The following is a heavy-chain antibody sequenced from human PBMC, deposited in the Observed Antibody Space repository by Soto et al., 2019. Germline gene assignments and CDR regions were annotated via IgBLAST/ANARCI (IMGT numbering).Heavy chain of an antibody. D-gene: IGHD3-10*01. V-gene: IGHV4-31*03. Sequence: SETLSLTCTVSGGSISSGGYYWSWIRQHPGKGLEWIGYIYYSGSTYYNPSLKSRVTISVDTSKNRFSLKLSSLRSEDTAVYYCARVPLYRFGPEGYFDYWGQGTLVTVSS. J-gene: IGHJ4*02. CDR2: IYYSGST. CDR3: ARVPLYRFGPEGYFDY. CDR1: GGSISSGGYY.